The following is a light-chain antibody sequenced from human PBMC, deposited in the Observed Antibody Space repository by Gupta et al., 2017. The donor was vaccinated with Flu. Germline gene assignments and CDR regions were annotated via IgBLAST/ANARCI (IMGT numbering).Light chain of an antibody. V-gene: IGLV3-1*01. CDR3: QAWDSSIVV. J-gene: IGLJ3*02. Sequence: PCSGEKVGKKYASWYPQKPGPSPGLVMYQGTKRPSGIPERFSGSSSGNTATLAISGTQAMDEADYYCQAWDSSIVVFGGGTKLTVL. CDR2: QGT. CDR1: KVGKKY.